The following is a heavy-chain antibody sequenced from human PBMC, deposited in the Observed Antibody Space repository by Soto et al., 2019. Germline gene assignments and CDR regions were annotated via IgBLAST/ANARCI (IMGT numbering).Heavy chain of an antibody. CDR1: GFTFSSYA. J-gene: IGHJ4*02. CDR2: IGISGNT. V-gene: IGHV3-23*01. Sequence: GGSLRLSCAASGFTFSSYAMSWVRQAPGKGLEWVSTIGISGNTYYADSVKGRFTISRDISKNTLYLQMNSLRAEDTALYYCAKRSPYYCDYWGQGILVTVSS. CDR3: AKRSPYYCDY. D-gene: IGHD1-26*01.